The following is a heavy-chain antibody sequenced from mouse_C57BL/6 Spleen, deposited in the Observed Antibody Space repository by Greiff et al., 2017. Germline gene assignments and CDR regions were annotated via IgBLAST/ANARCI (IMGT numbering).Heavy chain of an antibody. J-gene: IGHJ1*03. CDR2: INYDGSST. CDR3: ARVRAYYSNSWYFDV. CDR1: GFTFSDYY. V-gene: IGHV5-16*01. Sequence: EVKVEASEGGLVQPGSSMKLSCTASGFTFSDYYMAWVRQVPEKGLEWVANINYDGSSTYYLDSLKSRFIISRDNAKNILYLQMSSLKSEDTATYYCARVRAYYSNSWYFDVWGTGTTVTVSS. D-gene: IGHD2-5*01.